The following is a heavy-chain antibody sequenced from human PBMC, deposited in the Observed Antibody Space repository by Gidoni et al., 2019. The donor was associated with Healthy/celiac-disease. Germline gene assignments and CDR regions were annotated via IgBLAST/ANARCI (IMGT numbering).Heavy chain of an antibody. CDR2: ISYNGSNK. CDR3: ATDPMGGSYFSEGFHFDY. J-gene: IGHJ4*02. CDR1: GFSFSTYG. V-gene: IGHV3-30*03. Sequence: QVQLVESGGGVVQPGRSLRLSCAASGFSFSTYGMHLVRQAPGTGLECVAVISYNGSNKYYADSVKGRFTISRDNSKNTLYLQMTSLRAEDTAVYYCATDPMGGSYFSEGFHFDYWGQGTLVTVSS. D-gene: IGHD1-26*01.